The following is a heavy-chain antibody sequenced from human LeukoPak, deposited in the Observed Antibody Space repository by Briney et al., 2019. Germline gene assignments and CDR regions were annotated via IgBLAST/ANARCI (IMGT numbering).Heavy chain of an antibody. CDR1: GFKFDDYA. Sequence: PGRSLRLSCAASGFKFDDYAMQWVRQAPGKGLEWVSGISWNSNTIGYADSVKGRFTISRDNAKHSLYLQMNSLRPEDTALYYCAKDIVGSAMTGIDYWGQGTLVTVSS. J-gene: IGHJ4*02. D-gene: IGHD1-1*01. V-gene: IGHV3-9*01. CDR3: AKDIVGSAMTGIDY. CDR2: ISWNSNTI.